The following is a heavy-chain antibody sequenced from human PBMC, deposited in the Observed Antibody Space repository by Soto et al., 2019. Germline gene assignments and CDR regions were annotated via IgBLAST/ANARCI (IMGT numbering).Heavy chain of an antibody. CDR2: IKSKTDGGTT. D-gene: IGHD3-16*02. J-gene: IGHJ4*02. V-gene: IGHV3-15*01. Sequence: EVQLVESGGGLVKPGGSLRLSCAASGFTFSNAWMSWVRQAPGKGLEWVGRIKSKTDGGTTDYAAPVKGRFTISRDDSKNTLYLQMNSLKTEDTAVYYCTTDARALTFGGVIVIYAYFDYWGQGTPVTVSS. CDR3: TTDARALTFGGVIVIYAYFDY. CDR1: GFTFSNAW.